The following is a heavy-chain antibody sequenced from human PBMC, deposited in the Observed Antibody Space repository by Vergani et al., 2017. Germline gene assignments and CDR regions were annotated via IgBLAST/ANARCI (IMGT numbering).Heavy chain of an antibody. V-gene: IGHV3-21*01. CDR2: ISSSSSYI. D-gene: IGHD6-19*01. Sequence: EVQLLESGGGLVQPGGSLRLSCAASGFTFSSYSLNWVRQAPGKGLEWVSSISSSSSYIYYADSVKGRFTISRDNAKNSLYLQMNSLRAEDTAVYYCARSGGSGWYRNDYWGQGTLVTVSS. J-gene: IGHJ4*02. CDR3: ARSGGSGWYRNDY. CDR1: GFTFSSYS.